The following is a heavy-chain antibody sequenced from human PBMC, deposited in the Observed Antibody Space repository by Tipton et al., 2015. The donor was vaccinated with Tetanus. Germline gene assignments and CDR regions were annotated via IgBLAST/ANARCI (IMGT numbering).Heavy chain of an antibody. CDR2: ISYSGRT. CDR3: ARHLIYTYTSRYFDY. D-gene: IGHD5-18*01. V-gene: IGHV4-39*02. CDR1: GGSMSGSGHY. J-gene: IGHJ4*02. Sequence: TLSLTCIVSGGSMSGSGHYGAWVRQSPGKGLEWIGSISYSGRTYYSPSLKSRVTMSVDTSKKDFSVRLGSVTAADTAVYYCARHLIYTYTSRYFDYWGLGTLVTVSS.